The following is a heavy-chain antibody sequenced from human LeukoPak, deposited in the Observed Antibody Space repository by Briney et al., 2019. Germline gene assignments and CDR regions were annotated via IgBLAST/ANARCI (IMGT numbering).Heavy chain of an antibody. V-gene: IGHV3-33*01. CDR1: GFAFSTYG. D-gene: IGHD2-2*01. CDR2: IWFDGSNT. Sequence: GRSLRLSCAASGFAFSTYGMHWVRQAPGKGLEGMAVIWFDGSNTYYADSVKGRFTISRDNSENTLYLQMNSLRAEDAAVYYCARRLYCSGTSCHTGPDAFDVWGQGTVVTVSS. J-gene: IGHJ3*01. CDR3: ARRLYCSGTSCHTGPDAFDV.